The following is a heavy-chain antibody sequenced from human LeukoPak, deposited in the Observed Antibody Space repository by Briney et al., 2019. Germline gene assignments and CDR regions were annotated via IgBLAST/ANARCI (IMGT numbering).Heavy chain of an antibody. CDR3: ARDFSGSGHFDY. Sequence: ASETLSLTCTVSGGSISSYYWSWIRQPPGKGLEWIGYIYYSGSTNYNPSLKSRVTISVDTSKNQFSLKLSSVTAADTAVYYCARDFSGSGHFDYWGQGTLVTVSS. CDR1: GGSISSYY. D-gene: IGHD2-15*01. J-gene: IGHJ4*02. CDR2: IYYSGST. V-gene: IGHV4-59*01.